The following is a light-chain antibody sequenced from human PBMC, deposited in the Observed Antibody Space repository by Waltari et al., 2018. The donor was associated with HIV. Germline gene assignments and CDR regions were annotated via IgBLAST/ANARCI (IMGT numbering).Light chain of an antibody. V-gene: IGKV1-5*03. CDR2: KAS. J-gene: IGKJ2*01. CDR1: QSISSW. Sequence: DIQMTQSPSTLSASVGDRVTITCRASQSISSWLAWYQQKPGKAPKLLIQKASSLESGVPSRFSGSGSGTEFTLTSSSLQPDDFATYYCQQYKSYLYTVGQGTKLEIK. CDR3: QQYKSYLYT.